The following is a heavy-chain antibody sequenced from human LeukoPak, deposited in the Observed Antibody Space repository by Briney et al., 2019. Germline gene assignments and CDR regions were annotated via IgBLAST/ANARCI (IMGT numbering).Heavy chain of an antibody. CDR3: ARDCLSGYYYCWVDY. V-gene: IGHV1-18*01. Sequence: ASVKVSCKASGYTFTSYGISWVRQAPGQGLEWMGWISAYNGNTNYAQKPQGRVTMTTDTSTSTAYMELRSLRSDDTAVYYCARDCLSGYYYCWVDYWGQGTLVTVSS. CDR2: ISAYNGNT. J-gene: IGHJ4*02. CDR1: GYTFTSYG. D-gene: IGHD3-22*01.